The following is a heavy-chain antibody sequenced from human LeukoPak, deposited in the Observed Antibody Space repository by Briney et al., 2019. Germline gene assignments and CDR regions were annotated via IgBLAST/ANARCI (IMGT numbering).Heavy chain of an antibody. V-gene: IGHV4-30-4*08. CDR2: IYYSGST. D-gene: IGHD6-19*01. CDR3: ARDAKLSSSGWSFYYFDY. CDR1: GGSISSGDYY. Sequence: SETLSLTRTVSGGSISSGDYYWSWIRQPPGKGLEWIGYIYYSGSTYYNPSLKSRVTISVDTSKNQFSLKLSSVTAADTAVYYCARDAKLSSSGWSFYYFDYWGQGTLVTVSS. J-gene: IGHJ4*02.